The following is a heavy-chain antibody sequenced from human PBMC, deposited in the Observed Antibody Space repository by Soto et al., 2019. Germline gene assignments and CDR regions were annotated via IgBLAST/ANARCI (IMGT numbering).Heavy chain of an antibody. D-gene: IGHD6-19*01. CDR3: AREGAVTGTQAFGP. J-gene: IGHJ5*02. CDR2: VYFSGST. CDR1: GGSISSYY. Sequence: SETLSLTXTISGGSISSYYWSWIRQTPGKGLEWIGYVYFSGSTNYNPSLKSRVLISIDTSMNTVYMDLTGLTSGDTAVYYCAREGAVTGTQAFGPWGQGSQVTVSS. V-gene: IGHV4-59*01.